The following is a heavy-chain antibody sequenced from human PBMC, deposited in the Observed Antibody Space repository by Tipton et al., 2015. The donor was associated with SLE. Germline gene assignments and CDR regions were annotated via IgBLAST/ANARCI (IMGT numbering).Heavy chain of an antibody. D-gene: IGHD3-22*01. J-gene: IGHJ4*02. CDR3: ARGTYDSSGNFDY. CDR2: IYYGGST. V-gene: IGHV4-59*11. Sequence: LRLSCTVSGGSISSHYWSWIRQPPGKGLEWIGYIYYGGSTNYNPSLKSRVTISVDTSKNQFSLKLSTVTAADTAVYYCARGTYDSSGNFDYWGQGTLVTVSS. CDR1: GGSISSHY.